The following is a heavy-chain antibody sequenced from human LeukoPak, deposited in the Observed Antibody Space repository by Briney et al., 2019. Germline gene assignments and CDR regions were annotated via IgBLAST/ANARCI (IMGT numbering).Heavy chain of an antibody. CDR3: AASGRYHDAFDI. J-gene: IGHJ3*02. V-gene: IGHV1-58*01. CDR2: IVVGSGNT. Sequence: SVKVSCKASGFTFTSSAVQWVRQARGQRLEWIGWIVVGSGNTNYAQKFQERVTITRDMSTSTAYMELSSLRSEDTAVYHCAASGRYHDAFDIWGQGTMVTVSS. CDR1: GFTFTSSA. D-gene: IGHD3-10*01.